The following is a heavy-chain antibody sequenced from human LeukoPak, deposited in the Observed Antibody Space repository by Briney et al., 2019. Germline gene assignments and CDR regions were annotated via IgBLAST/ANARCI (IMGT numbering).Heavy chain of an antibody. Sequence: SETLSLTCTVSGGPISSYYWSWLRQPPGKGLEGVGYIYYSGSTNYNHSLTSGGTISVETTKKKFSLRLSSVPAADTAVYYCARSPTVNYYNYMDVWGKGTTVTVSS. J-gene: IGHJ6*03. V-gene: IGHV4-59*01. D-gene: IGHD4-11*01. CDR1: GGPISSYY. CDR3: ARSPTVNYYNYMDV. CDR2: IYYSGST.